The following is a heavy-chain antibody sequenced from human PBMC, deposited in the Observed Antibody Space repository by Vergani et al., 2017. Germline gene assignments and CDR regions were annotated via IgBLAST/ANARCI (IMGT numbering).Heavy chain of an antibody. CDR1: GFTFSSYS. CDR2: ISSSSSTI. V-gene: IGHV3-48*04. Sequence: EVQLVESGGGLVQPGGSLRLSCAASGFTFSSYSMNWVRQAPGKGLEWVSYISSSSSTIYYADSVKGRFTISRDNAKNSLYLQMNSLRAEDTAGYYCARAGNEQWLGRFDYWGQGTLVTVSS. J-gene: IGHJ4*02. D-gene: IGHD6-19*01. CDR3: ARAGNEQWLGRFDY.